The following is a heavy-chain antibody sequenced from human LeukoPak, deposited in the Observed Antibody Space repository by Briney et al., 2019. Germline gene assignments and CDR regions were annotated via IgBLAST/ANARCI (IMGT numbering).Heavy chain of an antibody. Sequence: GGSLRLSCAASGFTFSSYAMSWVRQAPGKGLEWVSYISSSGNTIYYADSVKGRFTTSGDNAKNSLYLQMSSLRAEDTAVYYCASALRGGSYPDAFEIWGQGTMVTVSS. V-gene: IGHV3-48*04. J-gene: IGHJ3*02. CDR2: ISSSGNTI. D-gene: IGHD1-26*01. CDR3: ASALRGGSYPDAFEI. CDR1: GFTFSSYA.